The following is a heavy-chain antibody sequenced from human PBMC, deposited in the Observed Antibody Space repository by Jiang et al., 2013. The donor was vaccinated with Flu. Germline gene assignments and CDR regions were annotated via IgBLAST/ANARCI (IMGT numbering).Heavy chain of an antibody. V-gene: IGHV4-34*01. J-gene: IGHJ4*02. D-gene: IGHD5-18*01. CDR3: ARGPYTAVVTRFDY. CDR2: INHSGST. Sequence: ETLSLTCAVYGGSFSGYYWSWIRQPPGKGLEWIGEINHSGSTNYNPSLKSRVTISVDTSKNQFSLKLSSVTAADTAVYYCARGPYTAVVTRFDYWGQGTLVTVSS. CDR1: GGSFSGYY.